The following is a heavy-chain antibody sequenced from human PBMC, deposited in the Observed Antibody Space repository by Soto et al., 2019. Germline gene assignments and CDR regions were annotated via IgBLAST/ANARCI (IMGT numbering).Heavy chain of an antibody. CDR2: ISAYNGNT. J-gene: IGHJ5*02. CDR3: ARIVTRFWSGYTGNWFDP. V-gene: IGHV1-18*01. CDR1: GYTFTSYG. D-gene: IGHD3-3*01. Sequence: ASVKVSCKASGYTFTSYGISWVRQAPGQGLEWMGWISAYNGNTNYAQKLQGRVTMTTDTSTSTAYMELRSLRSDDTAVYYCARIVTRFWSGYTGNWFDPWGQGTLVTVSS.